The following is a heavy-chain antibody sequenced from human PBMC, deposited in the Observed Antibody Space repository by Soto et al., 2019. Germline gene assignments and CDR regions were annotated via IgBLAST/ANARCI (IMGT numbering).Heavy chain of an antibody. D-gene: IGHD6-19*01. J-gene: IGHJ5*02. V-gene: IGHV4-59*01. CDR3: AGYSSGWYDNWFDP. Sequence: ETLSLACTVSGGSISSYYWSWIRQPPGKGLEWIGYIYYSGSTNYNPSLKSRVTISVDTSKNQFSLKLSSVTAADTAVYYCAGYSSGWYDNWFDPWGQGTLVTVSS. CDR2: IYYSGST. CDR1: GGSISSYY.